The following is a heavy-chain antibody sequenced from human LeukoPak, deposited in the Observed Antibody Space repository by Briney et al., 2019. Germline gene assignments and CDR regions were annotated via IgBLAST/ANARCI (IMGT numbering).Heavy chain of an antibody. J-gene: IGHJ4*02. CDR2: ISGSTGDT. V-gene: IGHV1-18*01. D-gene: IGHD5-18*01. CDR3: ARERRVYSYGSFIGDY. CDR1: GYSFVLYG. Sequence: ASVKVSCKASGYSFVLYGISWVRQAPGEGPEWMGWISGSTGDTNYAQKFQGRVTMTADTSSSTAYMELRSLRSDDTAVYYCARERRVYSYGSFIGDYWGQGTLVTVSS.